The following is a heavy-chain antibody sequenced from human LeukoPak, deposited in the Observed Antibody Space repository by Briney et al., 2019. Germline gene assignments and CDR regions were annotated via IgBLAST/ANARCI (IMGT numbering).Heavy chain of an antibody. V-gene: IGHV1-18*01. CDR3: ARVADTGSYGRLVYFVY. Sequence: ASVKVSCKASGYTFTRYGISWVRQAPGQGLEWMGLISAYSGNTNFAQKLQGRVTMTTDTSTSTAYMELRSLRSDDTAVYYCARVADTGSYGRLVYFVYLGQGTLVTVSS. CDR1: GYTFTRYG. CDR2: ISAYSGNT. J-gene: IGHJ4*02. D-gene: IGHD3-16*01.